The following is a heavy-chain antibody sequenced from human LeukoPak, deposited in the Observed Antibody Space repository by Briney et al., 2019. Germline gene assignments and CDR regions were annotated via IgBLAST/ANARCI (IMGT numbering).Heavy chain of an antibody. CDR2: VYTSGTT. D-gene: IGHD3-3*01. Sequence: SETLSLTCNVSGGSIHNYHWHWIRQPAGKGLEWVGRVYTSGTTIYIPSLKNRVTMSADASKNLLSLIVTSVSAADTAAYYCTRGGNIFWSGNYDYFDFWGQGTVVIVSS. CDR3: TRGGNIFWSGNYDYFDF. CDR1: GGSIHNYH. V-gene: IGHV4-4*07. J-gene: IGHJ4*02.